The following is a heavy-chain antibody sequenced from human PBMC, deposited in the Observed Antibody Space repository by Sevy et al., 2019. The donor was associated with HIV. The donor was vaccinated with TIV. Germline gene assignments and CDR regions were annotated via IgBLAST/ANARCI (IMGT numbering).Heavy chain of an antibody. CDR1: GFTFSNYD. D-gene: IGHD2-21*02. J-gene: IGHJ4*02. CDR2: ISHDERYK. CDR3: ARLVSCGGDCYYLDS. V-gene: IGHV3-30*04. Sequence: GGSLRLSCAASGFTFSNYDIHWVRQAPGKGLDWVAVISHDERYKNYAESVKVRFTISRDNFKNTLFLQMDSLRPEDTAVYFCARLVSCGGDCYYLDSWGQGALVTVSS.